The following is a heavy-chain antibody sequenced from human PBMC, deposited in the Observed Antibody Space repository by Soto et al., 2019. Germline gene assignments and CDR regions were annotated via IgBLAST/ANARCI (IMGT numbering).Heavy chain of an antibody. V-gene: IGHV2-5*02. CDR3: AHKGGGDRILDY. CDR2: IYWDGYK. CDR1: GFSLSTRGVG. J-gene: IGHJ4*02. Sequence: QITLKESGPTLVKPTQTLTLTCTFSGFSLSTRGVGVGWIRQPPGKALEWLALIYWDGYKHYSPSLESRLTITEETSKNQVVITMTNMDPVDTATYYCAHKGGGDRILDYWGQGTLVTVSS. D-gene: IGHD3-16*01.